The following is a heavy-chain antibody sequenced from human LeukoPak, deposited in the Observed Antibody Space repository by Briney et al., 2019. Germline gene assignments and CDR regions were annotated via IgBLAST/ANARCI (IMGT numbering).Heavy chain of an antibody. Sequence: GGSLRLSCAASGFIFSSYAMSWVRQAPGKGLEWVSAISGSGGSTYYADSVKGRFTISRDNSKNTLYLQMNSLRAEDTAVYYCAKDGSTYYYDSSGYPFDYWGQGTLVTVSS. CDR3: AKDGSTYYYDSSGYPFDY. D-gene: IGHD3-22*01. J-gene: IGHJ4*02. V-gene: IGHV3-23*01. CDR1: GFIFSSYA. CDR2: ISGSGGST.